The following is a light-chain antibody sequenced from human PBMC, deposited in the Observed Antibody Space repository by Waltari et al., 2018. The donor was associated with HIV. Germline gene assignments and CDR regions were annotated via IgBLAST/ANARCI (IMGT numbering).Light chain of an antibody. CDR2: DVT. J-gene: IGLJ2*01. V-gene: IGLV2-14*03. CDR1: ARDFGDYNY. CDR3: SSYARNSPWL. Sequence: QPVLTQPASVSGAPGHSITISCNGTARDFGDYNYFSWYQQLPGKAPKLVIYDVTQRPSGISHRFSGSRSGTTASLTISGLQAEDEADYYCSSYARNSPWLFGGGTKLTVL.